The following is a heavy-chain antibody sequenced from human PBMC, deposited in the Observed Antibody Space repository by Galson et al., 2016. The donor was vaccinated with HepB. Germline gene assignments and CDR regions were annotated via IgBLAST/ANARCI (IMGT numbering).Heavy chain of an antibody. V-gene: IGHV4-59*13. CDR1: GGSISRYY. Sequence: SETLSLTCTVSGGSISRYYWSWIRQPPGKGLEWIGYIYYNGNTNYNPSLKSRVPTSVDTSKNQFSLKLTSVTGADTAGYYCARDRFVEWSEGDVAFDIWGQGTLVTVSS. CDR3: ARDRFVEWSEGDVAFDI. J-gene: IGHJ3*02. CDR2: IYYNGNT. D-gene: IGHD3-3*01.